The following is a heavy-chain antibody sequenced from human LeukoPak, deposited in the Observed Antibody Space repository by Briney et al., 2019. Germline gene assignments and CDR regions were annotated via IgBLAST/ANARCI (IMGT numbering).Heavy chain of an antibody. V-gene: IGHV3-48*01. D-gene: IGHD6-19*01. CDR2: IGTSGNTI. Sequence: GGSLRLSCAASGFTFSGYIMNWVRQAPGKGLEWVSFIGTSGNTIYNADSVKGRFTVSRDNAKNSLYLQMNSLRAEDTAVYYCASAQWLDYWGQGTLVTVSS. CDR1: GFTFSGYI. J-gene: IGHJ4*02. CDR3: ASAQWLDY.